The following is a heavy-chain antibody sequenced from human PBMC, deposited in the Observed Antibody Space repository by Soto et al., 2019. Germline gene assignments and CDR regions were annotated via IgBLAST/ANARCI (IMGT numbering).Heavy chain of an antibody. CDR2: MNPNSGNT. D-gene: IGHD1-1*01. J-gene: IGHJ6*03. CDR1: GYTFTNYD. CDR3: ARRPRDWNYYYYMDV. V-gene: IGHV1-8*01. Sequence: QVQLVQSGAEVKKPGASVKVSCKASGYTFTNYDINWVRQATGQGLEWMGWMNPNSGNTGYAQKFQGRVTMTRNTSISTAYMELSSLRSEDTAVYYCARRPRDWNYYYYMDVWGKGTTVTVSS.